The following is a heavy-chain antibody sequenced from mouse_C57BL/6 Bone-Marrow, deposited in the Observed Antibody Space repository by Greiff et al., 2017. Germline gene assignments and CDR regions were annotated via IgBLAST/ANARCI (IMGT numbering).Heavy chain of an antibody. J-gene: IGHJ3*01. Sequence: QVQLKESGPGLVQPSPSLSITCTVSGFSLTSYGVHWVRQPPGKGLEWLGVIWSGGSTDYNAAFISRLSISKDNSKSQVFFKMNSLQADDTAIYYCAKNWGYDGYYWFAYWGQGTLVTVSA. V-gene: IGHV2-4*01. CDR2: IWSGGST. CDR1: GFSLTSYG. CDR3: AKNWGYDGYYWFAY. D-gene: IGHD2-3*01.